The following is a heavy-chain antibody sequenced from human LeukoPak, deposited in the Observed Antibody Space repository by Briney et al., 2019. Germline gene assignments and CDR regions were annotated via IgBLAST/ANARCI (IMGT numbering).Heavy chain of an antibody. CDR1: GGTFSSYA. V-gene: IGHV1-69*04. CDR2: IIPILGIA. CDR3: ARRTQMDNYLEFDY. Sequence: ASVKVSCKASGGTFSSYAISWVRQAPGQGLEWMGRIIPILGIANYAQKFQGRVTITADKSTSTAYMELSSLRSEDTAVYYCARRTQMDNYLEFDYWGQGTLVTVSS. D-gene: IGHD5-24*01. J-gene: IGHJ4*02.